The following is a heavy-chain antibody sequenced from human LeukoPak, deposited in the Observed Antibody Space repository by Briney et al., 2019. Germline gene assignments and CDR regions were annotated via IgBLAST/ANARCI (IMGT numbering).Heavy chain of an antibody. CDR2: ISSSSSTI. CDR3: ARAVYYYMDV. Sequence: PGGSLRLSCAASGFTFSSYSMNWVRQAPGKGLEWVSYISSSSSTIYYADSVKGRFTISRDNAKNSLYLQMNSLRAEDTAVYYCARAVYYYMDVWGKGTTVTVSS. V-gene: IGHV3-48*01. J-gene: IGHJ6*03. CDR1: GFTFSSYS. D-gene: IGHD4-17*01.